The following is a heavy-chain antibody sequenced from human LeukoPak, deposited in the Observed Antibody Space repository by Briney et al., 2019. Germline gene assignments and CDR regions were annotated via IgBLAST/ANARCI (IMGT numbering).Heavy chain of an antibody. CDR2: IIPIFGTA. CDR1: GGTFSSYA. V-gene: IGHV1-69*13. D-gene: IGHD3-10*01. CDR3: ARDFGFGEGYYYGMDV. J-gene: IGHJ6*02. Sequence: ASVKVSCKASGGTFSSYAISWVRQAPGQGLEWMGGIIPIFGTANYAQKFQGRVTITADESTSTAYMELSSLRSEDTAVYYCARDFGFGEGYYYGMDVWGQGTTVTVSS.